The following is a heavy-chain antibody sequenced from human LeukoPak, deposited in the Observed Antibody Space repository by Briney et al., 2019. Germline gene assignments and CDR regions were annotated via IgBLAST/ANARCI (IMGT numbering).Heavy chain of an antibody. CDR3: AILPLAYCGGDCYRGVY. CDR1: GGSISSYY. V-gene: IGHV4-4*07. CDR2: IYTSGST. D-gene: IGHD2-21*02. J-gene: IGHJ4*02. Sequence: SETLSLTCTVSGGSISSYYWSWIRQPPGKGLEWIGRIYTSGSTNYNPSLKSRVTISVDTSKNQFSLKLSSVTAADTAVYYCAILPLAYCGGDCYRGVYWGQGTLVTVSS.